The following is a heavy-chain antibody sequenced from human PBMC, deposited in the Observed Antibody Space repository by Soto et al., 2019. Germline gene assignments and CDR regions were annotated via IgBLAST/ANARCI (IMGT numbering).Heavy chain of an antibody. V-gene: IGHV3-23*01. CDR1: GFTLSSYA. J-gene: IGHJ5*02. D-gene: IGHD4-17*01. CDR3: ARGQRALITYGPFDP. Sequence: GGSLRLSCAASGFTLSSYAMSWVRQAPGKGLEWVSTFSGTGGYTYYADSVKGRFTISRDGSKNTLFLHMNSLRAADTAVYYCARGQRALITYGPFDPWGQGTLVTVSS. CDR2: FSGTGGYT.